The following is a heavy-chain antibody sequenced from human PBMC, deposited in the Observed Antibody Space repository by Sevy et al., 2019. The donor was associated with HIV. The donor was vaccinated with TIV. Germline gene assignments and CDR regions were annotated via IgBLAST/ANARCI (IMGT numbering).Heavy chain of an antibody. CDR1: GGSISSSSYY. Sequence: SETLSLTCTVSGGSISSSSYYWGWIRQPPGKGLEWIGSIYYSGSTYYNPSLKSRVTISVDTSKNQFSLKLSSVTAADTAAYYCASGYSSGWGVREYFDYWGQGTLVTVSS. D-gene: IGHD6-19*01. CDR2: IYYSGST. V-gene: IGHV4-39*01. CDR3: ASGYSSGWGVREYFDY. J-gene: IGHJ4*02.